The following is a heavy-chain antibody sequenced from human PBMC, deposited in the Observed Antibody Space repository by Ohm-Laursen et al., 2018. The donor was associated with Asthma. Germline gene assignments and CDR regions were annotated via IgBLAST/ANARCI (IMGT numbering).Heavy chain of an antibody. D-gene: IGHD4-17*01. CDR1: GYAFTGYY. J-gene: IGHJ4*02. CDR3: AREARQYDYGDYGYYFDY. Sequence: SVKVSCKASGYAFTGYYMHWVRQAPGQGLEWMGRINPNSGGTNYAQKFQGRVTMTRDTSISTAYMELSRLRSDDTAVYYCAREARQYDYGDYGYYFDYWGQGTLVTVSS. CDR2: INPNSGGT. V-gene: IGHV1-2*06.